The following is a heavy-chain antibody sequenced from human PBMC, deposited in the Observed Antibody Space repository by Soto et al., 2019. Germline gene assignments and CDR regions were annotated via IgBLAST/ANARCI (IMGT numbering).Heavy chain of an antibody. CDR2: ISSGSKTI. V-gene: IGHV3-48*02. Sequence: GGSLRLSXAASGFTFSGYSVNWVRQAPGKGLEWVSYISSGSKTIYYAESVKGRFTVSRDNARNSQYLQMNSLRDEDTAVYYCAREDILGVRSFDYWGQGTLVTVSS. J-gene: IGHJ4*02. CDR1: GFTFSGYS. CDR3: AREDILGVRSFDY. D-gene: IGHD3-9*01.